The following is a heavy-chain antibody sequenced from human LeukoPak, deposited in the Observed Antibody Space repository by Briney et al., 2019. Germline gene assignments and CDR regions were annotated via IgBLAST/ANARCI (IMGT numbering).Heavy chain of an antibody. CDR2: IYHSGST. V-gene: IGHV4-4*02. CDR3: AGLAAAGTRGSDY. CDR1: GGSISSSNW. Sequence: SETLSLTCAVSGGSISSSNWWSWVRQPPGKGLEWIGEIYHSGSTNYNPSLKSRVTISVDTSKNQFSLKLSSVTAADTAVYYCAGLAAAGTRGSDYWGQGTLVTVSS. D-gene: IGHD6-13*01. J-gene: IGHJ4*02.